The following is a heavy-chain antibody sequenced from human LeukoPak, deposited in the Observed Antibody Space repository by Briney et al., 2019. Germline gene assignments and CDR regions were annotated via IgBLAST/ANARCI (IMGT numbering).Heavy chain of an antibody. D-gene: IGHD2-21*01. V-gene: IGHV3-21*04. Sequence: GGSLRLSCAASGFTFSSYSMNWVRQAPGKGLEWVSSITSSSSYIYYADSVKGRFTISRDNAKNSLYLQMNSLRAEDTAVYYCAKTFRDPNDAFDMWGQGTMVTVSS. J-gene: IGHJ3*02. CDR3: AKTFRDPNDAFDM. CDR1: GFTFSSYS. CDR2: ITSSSSYI.